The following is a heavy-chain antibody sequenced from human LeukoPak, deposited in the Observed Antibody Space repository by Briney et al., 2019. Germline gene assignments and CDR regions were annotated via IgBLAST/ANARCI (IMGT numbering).Heavy chain of an antibody. D-gene: IGHD6-25*01. CDR3: ARGSAASLRHFDY. CDR2: ISSGGGINK. J-gene: IGHJ4*02. Sequence: GGSLRLSCAASGFIFSDYYMSWMRQAPGKGLEWVSYISSGGGINKGCADSLKGRCTISRDNAENSVYLQMNSLAVEDTAVYYCARGSAASLRHFDYWGQGILVTVSS. CDR1: GFIFSDYY. V-gene: IGHV3-11*01.